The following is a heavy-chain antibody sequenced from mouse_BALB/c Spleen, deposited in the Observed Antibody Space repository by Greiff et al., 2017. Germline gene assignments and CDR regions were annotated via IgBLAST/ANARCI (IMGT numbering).Heavy chain of an antibody. V-gene: IGHV3-2*02. Sequence: VQLQQSGPGLVKPSQSLSLTCTVTGYSITSDYAWNWIRQFPGNKLEWMGYISYSGSTSYNPSLKSRISITRDTSKNQFFLQLNSVTTEDTATYYCAIGWDVDYWGQGTTLTVAS. CDR1: GYSITSDYA. CDR2: ISYSGST. J-gene: IGHJ2*01. CDR3: AIGWDVDY. D-gene: IGHD4-1*01.